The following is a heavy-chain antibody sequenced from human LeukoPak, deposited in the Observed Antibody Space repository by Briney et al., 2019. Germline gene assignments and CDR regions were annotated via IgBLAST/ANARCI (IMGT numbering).Heavy chain of an antibody. CDR3: AMDSGAATVWSGWFDP. CDR1: GYSFTSYW. Sequence: GESLKISCKGSGYSFTSYWIGWVRQMPGKGLEWMGIIYPGDSDTRYSPSFQGQVTISADKSISTAYLQWSSLKASDTAMYYCAMDSGAATVWSGWFDPWGQGTLVTVSS. J-gene: IGHJ5*02. CDR2: IYPGDSDT. D-gene: IGHD2-15*01. V-gene: IGHV5-51*01.